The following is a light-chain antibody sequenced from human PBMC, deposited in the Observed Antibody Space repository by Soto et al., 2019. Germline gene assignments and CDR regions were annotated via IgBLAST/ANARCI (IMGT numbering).Light chain of an antibody. Sequence: DIPMTQSPSTLSASLGDRVTITCRASESIGKWLAWYQQKPGRAPNLLIYKASSLASGVPSRFSGSGSGTEFTLTISSLQPDDFATYYCQQYFSYWTFGQGTNIDIK. J-gene: IGKJ1*01. V-gene: IGKV1-5*03. CDR1: ESIGKW. CDR2: KAS. CDR3: QQYFSYWT.